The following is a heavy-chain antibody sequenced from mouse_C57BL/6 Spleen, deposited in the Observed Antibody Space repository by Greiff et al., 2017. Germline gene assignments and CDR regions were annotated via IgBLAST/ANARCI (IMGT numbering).Heavy chain of an antibody. CDR3: AREGGTGYAMDY. V-gene: IGHV5-4*01. CDR1: GFTFSSYA. D-gene: IGHD4-1*01. CDR2: ISDGGSYT. J-gene: IGHJ4*01. Sequence: EVHLVESGGGLVKPGGSLKLSCAASGFTFSSYAMSWVRQTPEKRLEWVATISDGGSYTYYPDNVKGRFTISRDNAKNNLYLQMSHLKSEDTAMYYCAREGGTGYAMDYWGQGTSVTVSS.